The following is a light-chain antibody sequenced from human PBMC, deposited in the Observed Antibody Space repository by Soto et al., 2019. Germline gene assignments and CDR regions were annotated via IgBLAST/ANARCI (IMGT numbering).Light chain of an antibody. Sequence: QSALTQPASLSGSPGQSITISCTGTSSDIGDYDYVSWFQQHPGKAPKLMISEVNNRPSGVSNRFSGSKSGNTAYLTISGLQVEDEAEYFCSSFTTTSTHVFGTGTKLTVL. J-gene: IGLJ1*01. CDR1: SSDIGDYDY. CDR2: EVN. CDR3: SSFTTTSTHV. V-gene: IGLV2-14*01.